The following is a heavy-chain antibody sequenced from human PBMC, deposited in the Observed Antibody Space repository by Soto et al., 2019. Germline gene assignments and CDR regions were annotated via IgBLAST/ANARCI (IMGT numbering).Heavy chain of an antibody. Sequence: SVKVSCKASGGTFSSYAISWVRQAPGQGLEWMGGIIPIFGTANYAQKFQGRVTITADESTSTAYMELSSLRSEDTAVYYCARAWDGSGSYYPTRYYYYCYGMDVWGQGTAVTVSS. CDR1: GGTFSSYA. J-gene: IGHJ6*02. D-gene: IGHD3-10*01. CDR3: ARAWDGSGSYYPTRYYYYCYGMDV. V-gene: IGHV1-69*13. CDR2: IIPIFGTA.